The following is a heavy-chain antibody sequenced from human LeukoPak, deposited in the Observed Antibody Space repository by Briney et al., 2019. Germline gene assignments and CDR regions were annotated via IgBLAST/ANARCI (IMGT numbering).Heavy chain of an antibody. D-gene: IGHD3-22*01. CDR1: GFTFSSYG. CDR2: IWYDGRNK. V-gene: IGHV3-33*01. Sequence: GGSLRLSCAASGFTFSSYGMHWVRQAPGKGLEWVAVIWYDGRNKYYADSVKGRFTISRDNSKNTLYLQMNSLRAEDTAVYYCARDMMAYYDSSGSALDYWGQGTLVTVSS. CDR3: ARDMMAYYDSSGSALDY. J-gene: IGHJ4*02.